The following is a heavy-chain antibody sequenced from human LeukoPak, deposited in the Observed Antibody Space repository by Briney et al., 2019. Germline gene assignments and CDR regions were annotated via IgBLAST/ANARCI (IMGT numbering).Heavy chain of an antibody. V-gene: IGHV1-18*01. CDR1: GYTFTSYG. CDR3: AREGDYYDSSARIDY. Sequence: ASVKVSCEASGYTFTSYGISWVRQAPGQGLEWMGWISAYNGNTNYAQKLQGRVTMTTDTSTSTAYMELRSLRSDDTAVYYCAREGDYYDSSARIDYWGQGTLVTVSS. J-gene: IGHJ4*02. D-gene: IGHD3-22*01. CDR2: ISAYNGNT.